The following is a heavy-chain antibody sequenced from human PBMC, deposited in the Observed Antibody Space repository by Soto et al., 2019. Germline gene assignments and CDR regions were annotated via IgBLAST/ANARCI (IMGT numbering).Heavy chain of an antibody. CDR3: ARDVGSGYGMAV. CDR1: GGSISSNTYY. J-gene: IGHJ6*02. CDR2: VYYGGTT. D-gene: IGHD6-19*01. V-gene: IGHV4-39*07. Sequence: PSETLSLTCTVSGGSISSNTYYWGWIRQPPGKGLEWVGTVYYGGTTYYNPSLKSRVTISVDTSKDQFSLKLSSVTAADTAVYYCARDVGSGYGMAVWGQGTTVTVSS.